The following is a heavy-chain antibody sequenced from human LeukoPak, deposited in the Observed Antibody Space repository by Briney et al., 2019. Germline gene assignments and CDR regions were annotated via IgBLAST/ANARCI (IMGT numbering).Heavy chain of an antibody. Sequence: SVKVSCKASGGTVTDYGISWVRQAARQGLEWMGGIVPQFGTSHYAQKFQGRVTITADEATNTLYMELSSLRPEDTGVYYCARDDCTDGSCYTDYWGQGTQVTVSS. J-gene: IGHJ4*02. D-gene: IGHD2-2*02. CDR1: GGTVTDYG. V-gene: IGHV1-69*13. CDR2: IVPQFGTS. CDR3: ARDDCTDGSCYTDY.